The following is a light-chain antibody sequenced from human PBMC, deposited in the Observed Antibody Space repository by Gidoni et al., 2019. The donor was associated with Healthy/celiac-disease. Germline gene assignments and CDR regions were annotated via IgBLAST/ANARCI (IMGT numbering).Light chain of an antibody. CDR1: QSISNSY. J-gene: IGKJ1*01. CDR3: QQYGSSPWT. CDR2: GAS. Sequence: ERVSTQSPGTLSLSPGARATLSCRASQSISNSYLAWYQQKPGQAPRPLIYGASGRATGVPDRFSGSGSGTDFTLTISRLEPEDFAVYYCQQYGSSPWTFGQGTKVEIK. V-gene: IGKV3-20*01.